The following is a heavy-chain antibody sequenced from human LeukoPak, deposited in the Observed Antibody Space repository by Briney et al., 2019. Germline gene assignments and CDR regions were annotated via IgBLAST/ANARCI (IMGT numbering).Heavy chain of an antibody. D-gene: IGHD2-2*01. V-gene: IGHV4-39*01. J-gene: IGHJ3*02. Sequence: SETLSLTCTVSGGSISSSDNYWGWIRQPPGKGLEWIATISYSGSTFYKSSLKSRVTISVGTSKTQFSLKLSSVTAADTAVYYCARHRIPATLGFDIWGQGTMVTVSS. CDR3: ARHRIPATLGFDI. CDR2: ISYSGST. CDR1: GGSISSSDNY.